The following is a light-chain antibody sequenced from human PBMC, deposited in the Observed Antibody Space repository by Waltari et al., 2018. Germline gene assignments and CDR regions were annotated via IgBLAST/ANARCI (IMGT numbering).Light chain of an antibody. Sequence: EIVMTQSPATLSVSPGERATLSCRASQCVSSSLAWYQQKAGQAPRLLLYGASTRATGISARFSGSGYGTEFTLTISSLQSEDFAVYYCQQYNDWWTFGPGTKVEIK. V-gene: IGKV3-15*01. CDR1: QCVSSS. J-gene: IGKJ1*01. CDR3: QQYNDWWT. CDR2: GAS.